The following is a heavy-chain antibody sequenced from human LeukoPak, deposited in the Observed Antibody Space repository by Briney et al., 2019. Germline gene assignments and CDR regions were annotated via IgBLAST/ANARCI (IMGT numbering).Heavy chain of an antibody. Sequence: SETLSLTCTVSGGSISSGGYHWSWIRQLPGKGLEWIGYIYYSGSIYYNPSLKSRVTVSIDTSKNQLSLKLSSVTAADTAVYYCAREWAHVFDIWGQGTIVTVSS. CDR3: AREWAHVFDI. CDR2: IYYSGSI. CDR1: GGSISSGGYH. D-gene: IGHD1-26*01. V-gene: IGHV4-31*03. J-gene: IGHJ3*02.